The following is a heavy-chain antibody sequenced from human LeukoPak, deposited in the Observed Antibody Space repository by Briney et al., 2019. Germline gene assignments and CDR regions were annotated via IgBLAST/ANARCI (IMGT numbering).Heavy chain of an antibody. CDR2: INHSGSS. CDR3: ARYTASTSWKYYGMDV. D-gene: IGHD2-2*01. V-gene: IGHV4-34*01. CDR1: GGSFSGYY. Sequence: SEPLSLTCAVCGGSFSGYYWSWIRQPPGKGLVWIGEINHSGSSNYNPSLKSRLTRSADTSKNQFPLNLSSVTAADTAVYYCARYTASTSWKYYGMDVWGQGTTVTVSS. J-gene: IGHJ6*02.